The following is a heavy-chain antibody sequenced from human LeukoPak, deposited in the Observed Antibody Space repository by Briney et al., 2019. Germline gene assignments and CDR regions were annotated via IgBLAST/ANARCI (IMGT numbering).Heavy chain of an antibody. Sequence: PSETLSLTCAVYGGSFSGYYWSWIRQPPGKGLECIGEINHSGSPNYNPSLKSRVTISVDTSKSQFSLKLSSVTAADTAVYYEWRGVKSLTGAGNYYYFYYMDVWGKGTTVTVSS. V-gene: IGHV4-34*01. D-gene: IGHD1-20*01. J-gene: IGHJ6*03. CDR3: WRGVKSLTGAGNYYYFYYMDV. CDR2: INHSGSP. CDR1: GGSFSGYY.